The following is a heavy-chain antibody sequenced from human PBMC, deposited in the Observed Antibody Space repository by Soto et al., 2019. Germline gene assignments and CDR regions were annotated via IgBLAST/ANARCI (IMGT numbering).Heavy chain of an antibody. Sequence: VQLVQSGAEVRRPGSSVKVACKASGGTFSGYTFSWVRQAPGQGLEWMGRITPLLGKANYAQKFQGRVTITADKSTTTAYLEVSSLRFEDTAVYYCARATIGYFDSWGQGTQVTVSS. CDR3: ARATIGYFDS. J-gene: IGHJ4*02. CDR2: ITPLLGKA. CDR1: GGTFSGYT. V-gene: IGHV1-69*08.